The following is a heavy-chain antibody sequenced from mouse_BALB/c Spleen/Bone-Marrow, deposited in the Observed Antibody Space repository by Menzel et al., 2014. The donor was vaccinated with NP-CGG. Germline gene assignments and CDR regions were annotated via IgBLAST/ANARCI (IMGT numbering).Heavy chain of an antibody. CDR2: IWAGGST. CDR1: GSSLTSYG. CDR3: ARVGYRYDGYAMDY. J-gene: IGHJ4*01. V-gene: IGHV2-9*02. Sequence: QVQLKQSGPGLVAPSQSLSIACTVSGSSLTSYGVHWVRQPPGKGLEWLGVIWAGGSTNYNSALMSRLSISKDNSKSQVFLKMNSLQTDDTAMYYCARVGYRYDGYAMDYWGQGTSVTVSS. D-gene: IGHD2-14*01.